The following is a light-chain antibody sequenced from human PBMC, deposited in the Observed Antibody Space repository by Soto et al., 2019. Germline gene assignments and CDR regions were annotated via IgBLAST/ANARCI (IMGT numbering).Light chain of an antibody. V-gene: IGLV2-8*01. Sequence: QSALTQPPSASGSPGQSVTISCTGTSSDVGGYKYVSWYQQHPGKAPKLIIYEVSKRPSGVPDRFSGSKSGNTASLTVSGLQADDEAQYYCSSYAGSDNFVVFGGGTQLTVL. CDR3: SSYAGSDNFVV. CDR1: SSDVGGYKY. CDR2: EVS. J-gene: IGLJ2*01.